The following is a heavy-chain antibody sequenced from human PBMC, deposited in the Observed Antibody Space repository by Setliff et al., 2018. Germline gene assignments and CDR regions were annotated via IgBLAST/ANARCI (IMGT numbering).Heavy chain of an antibody. V-gene: IGHV3-30*04. CDR2: ISYDGNTK. CDR3: AGVRGDFLADSYQPLDV. D-gene: IGHD3-9*01. CDR1: GFTFSSYA. Sequence: SLRLSCAASGFTFSSYAMHWVRQAPGKGLEWVAVISYDGNTKYYADSVKGRFTISKDNTRNTLSLQMNSLRPEDAAVYYCAGVRGDFLADSYQPLDVWGQGALVTVSS. J-gene: IGHJ4*02.